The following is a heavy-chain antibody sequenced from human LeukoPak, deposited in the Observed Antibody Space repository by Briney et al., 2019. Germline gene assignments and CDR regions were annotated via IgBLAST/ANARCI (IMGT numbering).Heavy chain of an antibody. V-gene: IGHV1-18*01. Sequence: ASVKVSCKASGYTFTSYGISWVRQAPGQGLEWMGWISAYNGNTNYAQKLQGRVTMTTDTSTSTAYMELSRLRSDDTAVYYCARGFSSGWYQADWFDPWGQGTLVTVSS. CDR3: ARGFSSGWYQADWFDP. J-gene: IGHJ5*02. CDR2: ISAYNGNT. CDR1: GYTFTSYG. D-gene: IGHD6-19*01.